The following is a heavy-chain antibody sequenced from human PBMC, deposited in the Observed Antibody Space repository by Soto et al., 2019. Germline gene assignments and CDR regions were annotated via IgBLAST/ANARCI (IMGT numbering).Heavy chain of an antibody. CDR1: GYTFTSYA. V-gene: IGHV1-3*05. D-gene: IGHD2-15*01. CDR2: INAGNGNT. J-gene: IGHJ4*02. Sequence: QVQLVQSGAEEKKPGASVKVSCKASGYTFTSYAMHWVRQAPGQRLEWMGWINAGNGNTKYSQKLQGRVTITRDTSASTAYMELSSLRSEDTAVYYYARDLGYALPDYWGQGTLVTVSS. CDR3: ARDLGYALPDY.